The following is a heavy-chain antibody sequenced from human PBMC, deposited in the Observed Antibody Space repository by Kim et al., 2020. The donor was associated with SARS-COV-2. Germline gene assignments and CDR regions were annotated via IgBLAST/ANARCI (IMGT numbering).Heavy chain of an antibody. CDR2: INQDGSEK. D-gene: IGHD3-10*01. Sequence: GGSLRLSCAASGFSFRSDWMSWVRQTPGKGLEWMGQINQDGSEKYYMDSVKGRFTISRDNAKNSLYLQMDSLRAEDTAVYYCARDGDRALEFGGRGTLVTVTS. V-gene: IGHV3-7*01. CDR3: ARDGDRALEF. J-gene: IGHJ4*02. CDR1: GFSFRSDW.